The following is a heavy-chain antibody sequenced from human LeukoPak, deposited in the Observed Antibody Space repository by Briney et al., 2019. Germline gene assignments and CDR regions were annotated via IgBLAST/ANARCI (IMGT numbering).Heavy chain of an antibody. Sequence: PGGSLRLSCAASGFTFSTYGMHWVRQAPGKGLEWVAFIRYDGSNKYYGDSVKGRFAISRDNSKNTLYLQMNSLRAEDTAVYYCAKAGSSSWDAFDYWGQGTLVTVSS. CDR2: IRYDGSNK. D-gene: IGHD6-13*01. CDR1: GFTFSTYG. J-gene: IGHJ4*02. CDR3: AKAGSSSWDAFDY. V-gene: IGHV3-30*02.